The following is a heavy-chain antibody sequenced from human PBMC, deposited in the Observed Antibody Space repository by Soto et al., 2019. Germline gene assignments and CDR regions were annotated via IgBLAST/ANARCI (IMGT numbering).Heavy chain of an antibody. Sequence: WGSLRLSCAASGFTFSDYYMSWIRQAPGKGLEWVSYISSSGSTIYYADSVKGRFTISRDNAKNSLYLQMNSLRAADTAVYYCARDLGPAAIAGDGMDVWGQGTTVTVSS. CDR2: ISSSGSTI. D-gene: IGHD2-2*01. J-gene: IGHJ6*02. V-gene: IGHV3-11*01. CDR1: GFTFSDYY. CDR3: ARDLGPAAIAGDGMDV.